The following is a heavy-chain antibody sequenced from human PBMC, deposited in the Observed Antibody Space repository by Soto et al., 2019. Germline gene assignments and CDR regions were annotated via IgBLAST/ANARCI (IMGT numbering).Heavy chain of an antibody. J-gene: IGHJ3*02. CDR2: IYYSGST. V-gene: IGHV4-59*01. D-gene: IGHD6-19*01. Sequence: SETLSLTCTVSGGSISSYYCSWIRQPPGKGLEWIGYIYYSGSTNYNPSLKSRVTISVDTSKNQFSLKLSSVTAADTAVYYCARLRLSEPTDAFDIWGQRTMVTVSS. CDR1: GGSISSYY. CDR3: ARLRLSEPTDAFDI.